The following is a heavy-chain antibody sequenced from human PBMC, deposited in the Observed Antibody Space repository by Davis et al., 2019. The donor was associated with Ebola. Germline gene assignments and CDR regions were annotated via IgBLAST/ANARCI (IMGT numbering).Heavy chain of an antibody. CDR2: ISKTSVYT. Sequence: PGRSLKISCAASGFTSSGFTFSDYDMNWVRQAPGKGLEWVSTISKTSVYTYYAESVKGRFTISRDNAKNSLYLQMDGLRVEDTAVYYCASGLDYWGQGSLVTVSS. CDR3: ASGLDY. J-gene: IGHJ4*02. CDR1: GFTSSGFTFSDYD. V-gene: IGHV3-21*01.